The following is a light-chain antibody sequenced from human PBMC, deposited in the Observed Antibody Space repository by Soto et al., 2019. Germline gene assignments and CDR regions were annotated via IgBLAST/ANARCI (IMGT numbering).Light chain of an antibody. CDR1: QSISSY. Sequence: DIQMTQSPSSLSASVGDRVTITCRASQSISSYLNWYQQKPGKAPELLIYAASSLQSGVPSRFSGSGSATDFTLTISMLQPEDFATYYCQQSYSTPTFGGETKVEIK. CDR3: QQSYSTPT. CDR2: AAS. J-gene: IGKJ4*01. V-gene: IGKV1-39*01.